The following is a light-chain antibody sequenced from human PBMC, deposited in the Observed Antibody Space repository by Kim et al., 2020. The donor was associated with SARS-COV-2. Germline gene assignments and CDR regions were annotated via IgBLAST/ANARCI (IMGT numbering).Light chain of an antibody. CDR3: QQYNSYST. V-gene: IGKV1-5*03. CDR2: KAS. J-gene: IGKJ1*01. CDR1: QNIRTW. Sequence: DIQMTQSPSTLSASVGDRVTITCRASQNIRTWLAWYQQKPGKAPKVLIYKASSLESGVPLRFSGSGSGTEFTLTISSLQPDDFATYYCQQYNSYSTFGQGTKVDIK.